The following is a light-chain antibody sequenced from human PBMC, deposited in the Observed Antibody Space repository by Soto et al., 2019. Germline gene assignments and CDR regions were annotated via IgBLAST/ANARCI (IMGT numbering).Light chain of an antibody. V-gene: IGKV3-15*01. Sequence: EIMMTQSPATLSVSPGERATLSCRASQSVNRHLAWYQQKPGQAPRLLIYGASTRDNGIPARFSGSGSGTDFTLTISSLQSEDFAVYYCEQYDSWPTFGQGTKVEIK. J-gene: IGKJ1*01. CDR3: EQYDSWPT. CDR1: QSVNRH. CDR2: GAS.